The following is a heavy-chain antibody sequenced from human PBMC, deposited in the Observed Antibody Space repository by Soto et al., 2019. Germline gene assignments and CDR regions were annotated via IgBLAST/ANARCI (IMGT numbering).Heavy chain of an antibody. CDR2: IYYSGST. Sequence: SETLSLTCTVSGDSISSGDYYWSWIRQPPGKGLEWIGYIYYSGSTYYNPSLKSRVTISVDTSKNQFSLKLSSVIAADTAVYYCARDGPAELGVDWFDPWGQGTLVTVSS. CDR1: GDSISSGDYY. CDR3: ARDGPAELGVDWFDP. D-gene: IGHD3-3*01. V-gene: IGHV4-30-4*01. J-gene: IGHJ5*02.